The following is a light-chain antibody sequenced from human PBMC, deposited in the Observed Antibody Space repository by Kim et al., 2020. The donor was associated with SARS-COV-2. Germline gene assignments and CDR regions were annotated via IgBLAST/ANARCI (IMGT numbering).Light chain of an antibody. V-gene: IGLV1-44*01. CDR2: SNN. CDR3: AAWDDSLNVYV. CDR1: SSNIGSNT. Sequence: GQRVNIACSGSSSNIGSNTVNWYQQLPGTAPNLLIYSNNQRPSGVPDRFACSKSGTSASLAISWLQSEDEADYYCAAWDDSLNVYVFGTGTKVTVL. J-gene: IGLJ1*01.